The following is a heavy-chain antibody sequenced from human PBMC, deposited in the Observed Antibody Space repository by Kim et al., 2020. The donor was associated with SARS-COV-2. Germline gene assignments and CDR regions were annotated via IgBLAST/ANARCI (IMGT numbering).Heavy chain of an antibody. CDR2: IWYDGSNK. D-gene: IGHD4-17*01. Sequence: GGSLRLSCAASGFTFSSYGMHWVRQAPGKGLEWVAVIWYDGSNKYYADSVKGRFTISRDNSKNTLYLQMNSLRAEDTAVYYCARDKTIWRGDYYFDYWGQGTLVTVSS. J-gene: IGHJ4*02. CDR1: GFTFSSYG. V-gene: IGHV3-33*01. CDR3: ARDKTIWRGDYYFDY.